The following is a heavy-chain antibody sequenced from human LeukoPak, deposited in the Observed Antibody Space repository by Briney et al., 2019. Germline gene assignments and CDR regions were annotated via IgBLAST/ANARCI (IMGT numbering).Heavy chain of an antibody. CDR3: AKSFYYDSSGYYYAFGYFDH. CDR2: ISGSGGST. V-gene: IGHV3-23*01. J-gene: IGHJ4*02. Sequence: GGSLRLSCAASGFTFSSYAMSWVRQAPGKGLEWVSAISGSGGSTYYADSVKGRFTISRDNSKNTLYLQMNSLRAEDTAVYYCAKSFYYDSSGYYYAFGYFDHWGQGTLVTVSS. CDR1: GFTFSSYA. D-gene: IGHD3-22*01.